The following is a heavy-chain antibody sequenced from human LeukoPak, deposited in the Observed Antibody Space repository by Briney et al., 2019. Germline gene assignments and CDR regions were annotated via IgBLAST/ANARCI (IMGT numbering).Heavy chain of an antibody. CDR3: ARDRGSYSPFDY. Sequence: SQTLSLTCTVSGGSISSGGYYWSWIRQHPGKGLERIGYIYYSGSTYYNPSLKSRVTISVDTSKNQFSLKLSSVTAADTAVYYCARDRGSYSPFDYWGQGTLVTVSS. CDR1: GGSISSGGYY. J-gene: IGHJ4*02. CDR2: IYYSGST. D-gene: IGHD1-26*01. V-gene: IGHV4-31*03.